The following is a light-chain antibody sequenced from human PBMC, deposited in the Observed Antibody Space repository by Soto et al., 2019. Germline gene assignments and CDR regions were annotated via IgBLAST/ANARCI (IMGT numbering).Light chain of an antibody. J-gene: IGLJ1*01. V-gene: IGLV2-14*01. CDR3: SSYTSIITLYV. Sequence: QSVLTQPASVSGSPGQSITISCTGTSSDVGGYNYVSWYQQHPGKAPKLMIYEVSNRPSGVSNRFSGSKSGNTASLTIPGLQAEDEADYYCSSYTSIITLYVFGSGTKVTAL. CDR2: EVS. CDR1: SSDVGGYNY.